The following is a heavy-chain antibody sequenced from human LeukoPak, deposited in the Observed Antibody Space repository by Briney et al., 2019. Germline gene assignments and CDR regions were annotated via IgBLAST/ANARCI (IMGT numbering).Heavy chain of an antibody. CDR1: GFTFSSYA. V-gene: IGHV3-23*01. CDR3: ARRKQGQTKGMDV. Sequence: GGSLRLSCAASGFTFSSYAMSWVRQAPGKGLEWVSDISGSGGSTYYADSVKGRFTISRDNAKNTLYLQMNSLRAEDTAVYYCARRKQGQTKGMDVWGQGTTVTVSS. CDR2: ISGSGGST. D-gene: IGHD6-19*01. J-gene: IGHJ6*02.